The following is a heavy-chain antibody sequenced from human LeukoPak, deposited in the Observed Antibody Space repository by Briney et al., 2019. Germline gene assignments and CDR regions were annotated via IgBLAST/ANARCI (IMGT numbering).Heavy chain of an antibody. CDR3: ARDDDSSGYHYGMDV. Sequence: WASVKVSCKASGYTFTGYYMHWVRQAPGQGLEWMGWISAYNGNTNYAQKLQGRVTMTTDTSTSTAYMELRSLRSDDTAVYYCARDDDSSGYHYGMDVWGQGTTVTVSS. V-gene: IGHV1-18*04. CDR1: GYTFTGYY. J-gene: IGHJ6*02. CDR2: ISAYNGNT. D-gene: IGHD3-22*01.